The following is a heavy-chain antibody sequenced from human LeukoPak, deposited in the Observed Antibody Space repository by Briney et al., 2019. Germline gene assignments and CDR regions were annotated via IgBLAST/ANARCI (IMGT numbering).Heavy chain of an antibody. Sequence: ASVKVSCKASRYIFTTYAMHWVRQAPGQGLEWMGRINPNSGGTNYAQKFQGRVTMTRDTSISTAYMELSRLRSDDTAVYYCARKGLAPGDYLLDYWDQGTLVTVSS. V-gene: IGHV1-2*06. CDR2: INPNSGGT. CDR1: RYIFTTYA. CDR3: ARKGLAPGDYLLDY. J-gene: IGHJ4*02. D-gene: IGHD4-17*01.